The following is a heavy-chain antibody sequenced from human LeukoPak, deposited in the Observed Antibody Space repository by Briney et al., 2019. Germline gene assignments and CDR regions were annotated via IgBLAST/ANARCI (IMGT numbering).Heavy chain of an antibody. D-gene: IGHD6-13*01. V-gene: IGHV4-61*02. CDR2: IYTSGST. CDR1: GGSISSGSYY. CDR3: AREIRDDAAAGTRGFLDY. Sequence: SETLSLTCTVSGGSISSGSYYWSWIRQPAGKGLEWIGRIYTSGSTNYNPSLKSRVTISVDTSKNQFSLKLSSVTAADTAVYYCAREIRDDAAAGTRGFLDYWGQGTLVTVSS. J-gene: IGHJ4*02.